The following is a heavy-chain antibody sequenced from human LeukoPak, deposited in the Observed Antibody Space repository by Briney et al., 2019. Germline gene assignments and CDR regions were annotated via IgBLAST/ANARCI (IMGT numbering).Heavy chain of an antibody. CDR1: GGSSSSYC. D-gene: IGHD6-13*01. CDR2: IYYSGST. V-gene: IGHV4-59*01. J-gene: IGHJ6*03. CDR3: ARTPAGPPYYYMDV. Sequence: SETLSLTCTVSGGSSSSYCWSWIRQPPGKGLEWIGYIYYSGSTNYNPSLRRRVTISVDTSRNQFSLQLNSVTAADTAVYYCARTPAGPPYYYMDVWGKGTTVTVSS.